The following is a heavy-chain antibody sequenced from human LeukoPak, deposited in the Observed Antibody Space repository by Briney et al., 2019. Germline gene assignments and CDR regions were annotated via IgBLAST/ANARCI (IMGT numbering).Heavy chain of an antibody. CDR3: AKNRGYCSGGSCYGDY. Sequence: GGSLRLSCAASGFTFSSYAMSWVRQAPGKGLEWVSAISGSGGSTYYADSVKGRSTISRDISKNTLYLQMNSLRVEDTAVYYCAKNRGYCSGGSCYGDYWGQGTLVTVSS. V-gene: IGHV3-23*01. CDR2: ISGSGGST. D-gene: IGHD2-15*01. CDR1: GFTFSSYA. J-gene: IGHJ4*02.